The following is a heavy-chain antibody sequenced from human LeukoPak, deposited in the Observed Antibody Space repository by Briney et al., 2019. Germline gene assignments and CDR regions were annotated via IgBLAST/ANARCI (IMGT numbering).Heavy chain of an antibody. CDR3: ARGRSGSYYNFDY. Sequence: SETLSLTCTVSGGSISSYFWSWIRQPPGKGLEWIGYIYYSGSTNYNPSLKSRVTISVDTSKTQFSLKLSSVTAADTAVYYCARGRSGSYYNFDYWGQGTLVTVSS. D-gene: IGHD3-10*01. J-gene: IGHJ4*02. V-gene: IGHV4-59*08. CDR2: IYYSGST. CDR1: GGSISSYF.